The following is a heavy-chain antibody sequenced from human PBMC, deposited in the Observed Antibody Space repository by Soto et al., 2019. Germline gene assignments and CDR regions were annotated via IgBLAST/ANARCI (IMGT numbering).Heavy chain of an antibody. J-gene: IGHJ4*02. Sequence: QVQLVQSGAEVKKPGASVKVSCKASGYTVTSFDIKWVREATGQGLEWMGWMNPNSGNSGYAQKFQGRVTLTRNTSTSTAYMEVSSLRSEDTAVYYCARWADYYHRTGLDYWGQGTLVTVAS. V-gene: IGHV1-8*01. CDR1: GYTVTSFD. D-gene: IGHD3-22*01. CDR3: ARWADYYHRTGLDY. CDR2: MNPNSGNS.